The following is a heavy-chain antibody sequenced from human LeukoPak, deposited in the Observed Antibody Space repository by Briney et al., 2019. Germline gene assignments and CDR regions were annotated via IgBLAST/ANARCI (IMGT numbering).Heavy chain of an antibody. CDR2: IRYDGTNK. Sequence: GGSLRHSCAASGFTFSTYGMHWVRQAPGKGLEWVAFIRYDGTNKYYADSVKGRFTISRDNSKNTLYLQMNSLRGEDTAVYFCAKDKDPWKSTAISDFDYWGQGTLVTVSS. J-gene: IGHJ4*02. CDR1: GFTFSTYG. CDR3: AKDKDPWKSTAISDFDY. V-gene: IGHV3-30*02. D-gene: IGHD1-1*01.